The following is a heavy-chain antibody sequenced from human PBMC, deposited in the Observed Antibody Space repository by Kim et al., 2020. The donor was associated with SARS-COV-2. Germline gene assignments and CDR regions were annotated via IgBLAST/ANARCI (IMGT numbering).Heavy chain of an antibody. V-gene: IGHV3-21*01. CDR1: GFTFSSYS. CDR2: ISSSSSYI. D-gene: IGHD6-19*01. CDR3: ASSSVAGNYSYYGLAV. J-gene: IGHJ6*01. Sequence: GGSLRLSCAASGFTFSSYSMNWVRQAPGKGLEWVSSISSSSSYIYYADSVKGRFTISRDNAKNSMYLQMTSMRAEDTAVSYCASSSVAGNYSYYGLAVWG.